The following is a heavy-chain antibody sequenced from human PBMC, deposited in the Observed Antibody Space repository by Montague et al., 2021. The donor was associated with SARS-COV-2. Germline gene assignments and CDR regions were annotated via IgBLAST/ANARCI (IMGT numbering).Heavy chain of an antibody. V-gene: IGHV4-31*03. CDR1: GGSISSGGYY. CDR2: IYYSGST. Sequence: TLSLTCTVSGGSISSGGYYWSWIRQHPGKGLEWIGYIYYSGSTYYNPSLKSRVTISVDTSKNQSSLKLSSVTAADTAAYYCARARRGSGSGSYFDILVNWFDPWGQGTLVTVSS. J-gene: IGHJ5*02. D-gene: IGHD3-10*01. CDR3: ARARRGSGSGSYFDILVNWFDP.